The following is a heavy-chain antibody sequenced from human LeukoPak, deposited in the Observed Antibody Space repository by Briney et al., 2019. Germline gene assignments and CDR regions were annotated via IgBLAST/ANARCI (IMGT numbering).Heavy chain of an antibody. V-gene: IGHV1-2*02. CDR1: GYTFTDYY. Sequence: ASVKVSCKSSGYTFTDYYVQWVRQAPGQGLEWMGWLSPGTGGTNYAQNFQGRVTMTRDTSISTAYLELSNLASDDTALYYCARNYGRTSRYFDYWGQGTLVTVSS. D-gene: IGHD4-23*01. J-gene: IGHJ4*02. CDR2: LSPGTGGT. CDR3: ARNYGRTSRYFDY.